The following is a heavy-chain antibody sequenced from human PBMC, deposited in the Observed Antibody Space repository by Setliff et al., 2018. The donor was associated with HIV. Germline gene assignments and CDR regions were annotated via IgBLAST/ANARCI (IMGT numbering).Heavy chain of an antibody. Sequence: VASVKVSCKASGYTFTSYAMHWVRQAPGQRLEWMGWINAGNGNTKYSQKFQGRVTITRDTSASTAYMELSSLRSEDTAAYYCARDRFGDPYYYYYMDVWGKGATVTVTS. CDR2: INAGNGNT. J-gene: IGHJ6*03. D-gene: IGHD3-16*01. V-gene: IGHV1-3*01. CDR1: GYTFTSYA. CDR3: ARDRFGDPYYYYYMDV.